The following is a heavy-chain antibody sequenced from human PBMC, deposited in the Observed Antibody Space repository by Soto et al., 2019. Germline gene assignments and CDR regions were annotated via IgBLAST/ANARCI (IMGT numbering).Heavy chain of an antibody. CDR2: FDAEDGET. Sequence: ASVKVSCKVSGYTLTELSMHWVRQARGKGLEWMGGFDAEDGETIYAQKFQGRVTMTEDTSTDTAYMELSSLRSEDTAVYYCETTYFYSCAQRTPLPVSS. CDR3: ETTYFYS. J-gene: IGHJ4*02. CDR1: GYTLTELS. V-gene: IGHV1-24*01.